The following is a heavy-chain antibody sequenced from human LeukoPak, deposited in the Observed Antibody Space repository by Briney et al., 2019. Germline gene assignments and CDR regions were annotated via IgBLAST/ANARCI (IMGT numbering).Heavy chain of an antibody. J-gene: IGHJ4*02. Sequence: GGSLRLSRAASGFTFSSYAMSWVRQAPGKGLEWVSAISGSGGSTYYADSVKGRFTISRDNSKNTLYLQMNSLRAEDTAVYYCAKDVRLWTQKYYFDYWGQGTLVTVSS. D-gene: IGHD3-16*01. CDR3: AKDVRLWTQKYYFDY. CDR2: ISGSGGST. V-gene: IGHV3-23*01. CDR1: GFTFSSYA.